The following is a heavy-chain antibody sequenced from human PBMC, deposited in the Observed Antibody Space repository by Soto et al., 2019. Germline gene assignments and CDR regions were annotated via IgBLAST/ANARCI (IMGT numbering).Heavy chain of an antibody. CDR2: ISHSGRN. V-gene: IGHV4-39*01. CDR1: GGSISRGPYY. Sequence: QLQLQESGPGLVKPPETLSLTCTVSGGSISRGPYYWGWVRQPPGKGLEWIGTISHSGRNYYNPSLKGRVTISPDTSKDPFSLRLTSVTAADTAVYFCARLGSSGWYQGSYFDYWGQGTLVTVSS. J-gene: IGHJ4*02. D-gene: IGHD6-19*01. CDR3: ARLGSSGWYQGSYFDY.